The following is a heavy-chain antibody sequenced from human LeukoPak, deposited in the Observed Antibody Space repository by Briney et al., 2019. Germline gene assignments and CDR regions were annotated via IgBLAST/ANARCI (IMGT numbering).Heavy chain of an antibody. CDR3: ARVTLKRGYSGQAYYYYRDV. CDR2: ISAYNGNT. V-gene: IGHV1-18*01. J-gene: IGHJ6*03. CDR1: GYTFTSYG. D-gene: IGHD5-12*01. Sequence: ASVKVSCKASGYTFTSYGISWVRQAPGQGLEWMGWISAYNGNTNYAQKLQGRVTMTTDTSTSTAYMELRSLRSDDTAVYYCARVTLKRGYSGQAYYYYRDVWGKGTTVTVSS.